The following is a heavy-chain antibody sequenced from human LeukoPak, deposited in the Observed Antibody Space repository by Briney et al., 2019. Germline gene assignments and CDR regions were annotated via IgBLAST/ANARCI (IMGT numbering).Heavy chain of an antibody. CDR1: GFTLTNFA. J-gene: IGHJ4*02. CDR3: ARGGSLSAYDS. V-gene: IGHV3-64*01. CDR2: MSSDGGTT. Sequence: PGGSLRLSCAPSGFTLTNFAMHGVRQAPGKGLEYVSAMSSDGGTTYYANSVKGRFTMSRDKSKNAVYLQMGSLRPDDMAVYYCARGGSLSAYDSWGQGTLVTVSS. D-gene: IGHD2/OR15-2a*01.